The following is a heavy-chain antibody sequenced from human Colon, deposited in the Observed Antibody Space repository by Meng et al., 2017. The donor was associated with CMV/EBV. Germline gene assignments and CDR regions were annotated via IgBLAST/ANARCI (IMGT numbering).Heavy chain of an antibody. Sequence: GESLKISCAASGFTFSTYAMTWVRQAPGKGLEWVSTISTSGGRTYYADSVKGRFTISRDNSKSTLFLQMDSLRAEDTATFYCARQGFGDYSYYFDHWGQGILVTVS. CDR1: GFTFSTYA. V-gene: IGHV3-23*01. J-gene: IGHJ4*02. CDR2: ISTSGGRT. CDR3: ARQGFGDYSYYFDH. D-gene: IGHD4-17*01.